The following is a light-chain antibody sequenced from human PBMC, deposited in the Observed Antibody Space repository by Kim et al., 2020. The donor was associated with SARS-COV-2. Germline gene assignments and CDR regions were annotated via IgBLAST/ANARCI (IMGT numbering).Light chain of an antibody. J-gene: IGLJ2*01. CDR2: EVT. Sequence: GQSVSSSCTGSSSDIGAYDYVSWYQHQPGKAPKLVTFEVTKRPSGVPDRFSGSKSGNTASLTVSGLQAEDEADYYCSSYTDTKNLLFGGGTQLTVL. CDR3: SSYTDTKNLL. CDR1: SSDIGAYDY. V-gene: IGLV2-8*01.